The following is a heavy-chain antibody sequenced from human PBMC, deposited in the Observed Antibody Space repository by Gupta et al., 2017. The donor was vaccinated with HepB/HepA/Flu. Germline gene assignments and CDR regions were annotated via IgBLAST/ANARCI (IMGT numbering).Heavy chain of an antibody. CDR1: GFTFSSYA. D-gene: IGHD2-15*01. V-gene: IGHV3-23*01. CDR3: AKDPRYCSGGSCHAKNWFDP. Sequence: EVQLLESGGGLVQPGGSLRLSCAASGFTFSSYAMRWVRQAPGKGLEWVSAISGSGGSTYYADSVKGRFTISRDNSKNTLYLQMNSLRAEDTAVYYCAKDPRYCSGGSCHAKNWFDPWGQGTLVTVSS. J-gene: IGHJ5*02. CDR2: ISGSGGST.